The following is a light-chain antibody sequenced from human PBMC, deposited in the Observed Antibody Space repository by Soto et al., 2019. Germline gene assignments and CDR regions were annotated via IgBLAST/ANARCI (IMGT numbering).Light chain of an antibody. Sequence: QSALTQPPSASGSPGQSVTISCTGTSSDVGGYNYVSWYQQHPTKAPKLMIYEVNKRPSGVPDRFSGSKSGNTASLTVSGLQVEDEADYFCSSYAGNNNLVFGGGTQLTVL. J-gene: IGLJ2*01. CDR3: SSYAGNNNLV. CDR2: EVN. CDR1: SSDVGGYNY. V-gene: IGLV2-8*01.